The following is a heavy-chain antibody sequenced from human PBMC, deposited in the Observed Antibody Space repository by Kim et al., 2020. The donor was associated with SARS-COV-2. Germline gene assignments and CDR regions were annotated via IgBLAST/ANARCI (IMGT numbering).Heavy chain of an antibody. CDR2: IYYSGST. CDR3: ARYYSGDYYVYYYYGMDV. V-gene: IGHV4-31*03. CDR1: GGSISSGGYY. Sequence: SETLSLTCTVSGGSISSGGYYWSWIRQHPGKGLEWIGYIYYSGSTYYNPSLKSGVTISVDTSKNQFSLKLSSVTAADTAVYYCARYYSGDYYVYYYYGMDVWGQVTTVTVSS. D-gene: IGHD3-22*01. J-gene: IGHJ6*02.